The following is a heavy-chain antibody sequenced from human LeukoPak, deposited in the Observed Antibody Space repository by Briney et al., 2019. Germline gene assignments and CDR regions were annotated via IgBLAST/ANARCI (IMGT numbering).Heavy chain of an antibody. CDR3: ATLRGASTAVFDS. CDR2: IYYSGST. V-gene: IGHV4-59*08. J-gene: IGHJ4*02. CDR1: GGSISSYY. Sequence: SETLSLTCTVSGGSISSYYWSWIRQPPGKGLEWIGYIYYSGSTNYSPSLNSRVTISVDTSKNQFSLKLSSVTAADTALYYCATLRGASTAVFDSWGQGTLVTVSS. D-gene: IGHD2-21*02.